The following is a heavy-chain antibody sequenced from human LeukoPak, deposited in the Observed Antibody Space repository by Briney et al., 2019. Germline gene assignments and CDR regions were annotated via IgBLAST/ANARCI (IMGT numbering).Heavy chain of an antibody. V-gene: IGHV1-69*04. CDR1: GGTCSSSA. Sequence: SVKVSCKTSGGTCSSSAITWVRQAPGQGLEWMGRIIPVLNITTYAQKFQGRVTITADTSSSTVYMELSSLRSEETAVYYCAKDQGLTAPPPYGLDVWGQGTTVIVSS. J-gene: IGHJ6*02. D-gene: IGHD5-18*01. CDR3: AKDQGLTAPPPYGLDV. CDR2: IIPVLNIT.